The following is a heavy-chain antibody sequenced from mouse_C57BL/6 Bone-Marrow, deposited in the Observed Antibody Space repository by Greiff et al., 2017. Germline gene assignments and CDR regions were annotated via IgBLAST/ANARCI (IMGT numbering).Heavy chain of an antibody. J-gene: IGHJ2*01. CDR3: ARDGIDY. Sequence: QVQLQQPGAELVMPGASVKLSCKASGYTFTSYWMHWVKQRPGQGLEWLGEIDPSDSYTNYNQKFKGKSTLTVDKSSSTAYMQLSSLTSEDSAVYYCARDGIDYWGQGTTLTVSS. CDR2: IDPSDSYT. V-gene: IGHV1-69*01. CDR1: GYTFTSYW.